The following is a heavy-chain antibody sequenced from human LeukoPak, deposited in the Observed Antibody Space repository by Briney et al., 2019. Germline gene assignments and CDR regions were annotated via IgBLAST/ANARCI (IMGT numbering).Heavy chain of an antibody. CDR2: ISWNSGTI. CDR1: GLRFDDYA. J-gene: IGHJ6*02. Sequence: GGSLRLSGVASGLRFDDYAMNWVRQAPGKGLVWVSSISWNSGTIGYGDSVKGRFTISRDNAKNSLYLQMNSLRAEDTALYYCAKGKGGYYYYGMDVWGQGTTVTVSS. CDR3: AKGKGGYYYYGMDV. V-gene: IGHV3-9*01.